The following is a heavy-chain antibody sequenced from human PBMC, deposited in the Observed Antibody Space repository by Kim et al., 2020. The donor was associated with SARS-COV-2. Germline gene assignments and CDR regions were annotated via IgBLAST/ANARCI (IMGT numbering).Heavy chain of an antibody. Sequence: SVKVSCKASGGTFSSYAISWVRQAPGQGLEWMGRIIPILGIANYAQKFQGRVTITADKSTSTAYMELSSLRSEDTAVYYCARFTEGEVATKIGHEWFDPWGQGTLVTVSS. D-gene: IGHD5-12*01. J-gene: IGHJ5*02. CDR3: ARFTEGEVATKIGHEWFDP. V-gene: IGHV1-69*04. CDR2: IIPILGIA. CDR1: GGTFSSYA.